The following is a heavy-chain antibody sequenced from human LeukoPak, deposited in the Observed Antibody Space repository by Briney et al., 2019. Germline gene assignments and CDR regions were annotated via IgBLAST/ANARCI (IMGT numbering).Heavy chain of an antibody. CDR3: ARFPDWGYQSPLFD. V-gene: IGHV1-69*05. Sequence: SVKVSCKASGGTFSSYAISWVRQAPGQGLEWMGRIIPIFGTANYAQKFQGRVTITTDESTSTAYMELSSLRSENTAVYYCARFPDWGYQSPLFDWGQGTLVTVSS. CDR1: GGTFSSYA. J-gene: IGHJ4*02. CDR2: IIPIFGTA. D-gene: IGHD7-27*01.